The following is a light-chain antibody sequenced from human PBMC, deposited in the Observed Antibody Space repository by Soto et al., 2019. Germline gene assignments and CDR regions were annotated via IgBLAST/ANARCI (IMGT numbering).Light chain of an antibody. CDR2: DAS. J-gene: IGKJ5*01. V-gene: IGKV3-11*01. CDR3: QQRSNWPPT. Sequence: EIVLTQSPGTLSLSPGERATLSCRASQSVSSYLAWYHQKPGQAPRLLIYDASNRATGIPARFSGSGSGTDFTLTISSLEPEDFAVYYCQQRSNWPPTIGQGTRLEIK. CDR1: QSVSSY.